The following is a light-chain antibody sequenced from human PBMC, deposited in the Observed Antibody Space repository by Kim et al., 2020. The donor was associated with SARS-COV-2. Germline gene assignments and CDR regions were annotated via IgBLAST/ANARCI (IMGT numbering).Light chain of an antibody. CDR2: GAS. J-gene: IGKJ2*01. CDR3: QQYNYWPYT. V-gene: IGKV3-15*01. CDR1: QSISVS. Sequence: SESPGERATLACRASQSISVSLAWYQQKPGRSPRLLISGASTRATGIPARFSGSGSGTEFTLSISSLQSEDFAVYYCQQYNYWPYTAGQGTKLEI.